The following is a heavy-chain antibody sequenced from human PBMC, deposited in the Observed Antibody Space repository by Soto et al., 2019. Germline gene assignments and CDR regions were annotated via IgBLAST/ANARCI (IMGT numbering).Heavy chain of an antibody. CDR1: GGTFSNFV. CDR3: ARAPIFVDDTASDEYFDF. Sequence: SVKVSCKASGGTFSNFVISWVRQAPGQRLEWMGGNIPIFGTSNYAQKFQGRVTIIVADSTGTTYMALNSLRSEDTAVYYCARAPIFVDDTASDEYFDFWGPGTLGT. D-gene: IGHD3-3*01. CDR2: NIPIFGTS. V-gene: IGHV1-69*13. J-gene: IGHJ2*01.